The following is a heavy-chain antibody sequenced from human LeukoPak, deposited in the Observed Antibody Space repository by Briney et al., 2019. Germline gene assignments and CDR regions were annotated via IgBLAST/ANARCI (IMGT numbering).Heavy chain of an antibody. J-gene: IGHJ3*02. CDR3: AKYQHYYDSSGPSSAFDI. CDR1: GFTFSSYG. D-gene: IGHD3-22*01. Sequence: PGGSLRLSCAASGFTFSSYGMHWVRQAPGKGLEWVAFIRYDGSNKYYADSVKGRFTISRDNSKNTLYLQMNSLRAEDTAVYYCAKYQHYYDSSGPSSAFDIWGPGTMVTVSS. CDR2: IRYDGSNK. V-gene: IGHV3-30*02.